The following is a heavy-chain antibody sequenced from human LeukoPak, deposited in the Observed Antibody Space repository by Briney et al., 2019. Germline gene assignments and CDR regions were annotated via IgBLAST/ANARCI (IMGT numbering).Heavy chain of an antibody. Sequence: GESLKISCKGSGYSFTSCWISWVRQMPGKGLEWMGRIDPSDSYTNYSPSFQGHVTISADKSISTAYLQWSSLKASDTAMYYCARQGPDYYDSSGYYYLLSNWGQGTLVTVSS. D-gene: IGHD3-22*01. CDR1: GYSFTSCW. V-gene: IGHV5-10-1*01. CDR3: ARQGPDYYDSSGYYYLLSN. CDR2: IDPSDSYT. J-gene: IGHJ4*02.